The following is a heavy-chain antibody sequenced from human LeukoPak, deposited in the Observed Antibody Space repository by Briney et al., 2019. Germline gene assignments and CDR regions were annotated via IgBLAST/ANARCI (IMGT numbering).Heavy chain of an antibody. Sequence: SVKVSCKASGYTFTSYYMHWVRQAPGQGLEWMGGIIPIFGTANYAQKFQGRVTITADESTSTAHMELGSLRSEDTAVYYCARDADYSTQYNGMDVWGQGTTVTVSS. J-gene: IGHJ6*02. CDR1: GYTFTSYY. CDR3: ARDADYSTQYNGMDV. D-gene: IGHD4/OR15-4a*01. CDR2: IIPIFGTA. V-gene: IGHV1-69*13.